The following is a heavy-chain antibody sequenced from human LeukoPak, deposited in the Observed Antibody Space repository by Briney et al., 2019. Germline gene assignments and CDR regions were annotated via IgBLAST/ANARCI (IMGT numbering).Heavy chain of an antibody. D-gene: IGHD3-3*01. J-gene: IGHJ4*02. V-gene: IGHV3-15*01. CDR2: IKSKTDGGTT. Sequence: GGSLRLSCAVSGFTFTNAWMSWVRQAPGKGLEWVGRIKSKTDGGTTDYAAPVKGRFTISRDDSKNTLYLQMNSLKTEDTAVYYCTTITEPSYKIFGVVYTRNYFDYWGQGTLVTVSS. CDR3: TTITEPSYKIFGVVYTRNYFDY. CDR1: GFTFTNAW.